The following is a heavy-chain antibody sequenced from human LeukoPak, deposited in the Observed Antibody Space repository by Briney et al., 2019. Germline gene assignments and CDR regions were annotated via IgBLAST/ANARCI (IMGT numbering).Heavy chain of an antibody. Sequence: PSETLSLTCAVYGGSFSGYYWSWVRQAPGPGLEWVGRIKSKTDGGTTDYAAPVKGRFTISRDDSKNTLYLQMNSLKTEDTAVYYCTTHITYDFWSGPDLYYYYYYMDVWGKGTTVTVSS. CDR3: TTHITYDFWSGPDLYYYYYYMDV. V-gene: IGHV3-15*01. CDR1: GGSFSGYY. J-gene: IGHJ6*03. CDR2: IKSKTDGGTT. D-gene: IGHD3-3*01.